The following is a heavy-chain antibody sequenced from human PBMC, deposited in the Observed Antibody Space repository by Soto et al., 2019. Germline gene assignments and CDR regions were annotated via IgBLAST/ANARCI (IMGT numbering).Heavy chain of an antibody. CDR2: IYPYDSDT. V-gene: IGHV5-51*01. CDR3: AGGGVRGVITRTRDYYGMDV. Sequence: PGESLKISCKNSGYTFTNYWIGWVRQMPGKGLELMGIIYPYDSDTRYSPSFQGQVTISADKSISTAYLQWSSLKASDTAMYYCAGGGVRGVITRTRDYYGMDVWGQGTTVTVSS. J-gene: IGHJ6*02. D-gene: IGHD3-10*01. CDR1: GYTFTNYW.